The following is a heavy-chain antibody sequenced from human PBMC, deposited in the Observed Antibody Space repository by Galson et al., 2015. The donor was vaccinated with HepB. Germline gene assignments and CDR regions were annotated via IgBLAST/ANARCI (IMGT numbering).Heavy chain of an antibody. CDR2: INPNNGDT. V-gene: IGHV1-2*02. CDR1: GYTFSGFY. Sequence: SVKVSCKASGYTFSGFYIHWVRQAPGQGLEWMGWINPNNGDTNYAQKFQGRVTMTRDTSISTAYMELSSLQSDDAAVYYCVRGGVTAVAPGPISLDPWGQGTQVTVSS. CDR3: VRGGVTAVAPGPISLDP. D-gene: IGHD4-23*01. J-gene: IGHJ5*02.